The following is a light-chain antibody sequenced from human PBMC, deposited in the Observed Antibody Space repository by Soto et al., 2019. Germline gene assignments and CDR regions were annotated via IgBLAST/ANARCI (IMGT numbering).Light chain of an antibody. J-gene: IGKJ2*01. CDR2: AAS. CDR1: QDISIH. CDR3: QQAYTIPYT. V-gene: IGKV1-12*01. Sequence: DIQMTQSPSSVSASVGDRVIVSCRASQDISIHLAWYQQKPGKAPKLLLYAASSLQSGAPSRFSGGGSGTYFPLTISSLQPEDFATYYCQQAYTIPYTFGQGTTLEIK.